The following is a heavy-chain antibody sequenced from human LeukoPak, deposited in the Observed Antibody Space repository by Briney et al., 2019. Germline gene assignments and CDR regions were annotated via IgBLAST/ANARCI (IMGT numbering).Heavy chain of an antibody. Sequence: KPSETLSLTCTDSGGSISSGDYYWSWIRQPPGKGLEWIGYIYYSGSTNYNPSLKSRVTISVDTSKNQFSLKLSSVTAADTAVYYCARDRSDYGDYVWRDWYFDLWGRGTLVTVSS. CDR3: ARDRSDYGDYVWRDWYFDL. V-gene: IGHV4-61*08. D-gene: IGHD4-17*01. J-gene: IGHJ2*01. CDR1: GGSISSGDYY. CDR2: IYYSGST.